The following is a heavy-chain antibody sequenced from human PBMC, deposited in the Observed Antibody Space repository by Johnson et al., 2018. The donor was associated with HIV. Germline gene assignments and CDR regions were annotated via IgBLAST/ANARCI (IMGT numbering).Heavy chain of an antibody. CDR3: ARGGEKGAFDI. CDR1: GFTFSNAW. Sequence: VQLVESGGGLVKPGGSLRLSCAASGFTFSNAWMSWVRQAPGKGLEWVGRIKSKTDGGTTDYVAPVKGRFTISRDDSKNTLYLQMNSLKTEDTAVYYCARGGEKGAFDIWGQGTMVTVSS. J-gene: IGHJ3*02. D-gene: IGHD7-27*01. V-gene: IGHV3-15*01. CDR2: IKSKTDGGTT.